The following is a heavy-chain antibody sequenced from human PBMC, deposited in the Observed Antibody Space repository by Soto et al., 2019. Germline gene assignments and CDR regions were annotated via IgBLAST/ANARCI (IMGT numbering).Heavy chain of an antibody. CDR1: GFTFSSYG. Sequence: GGSLRLSCAASGFTFSSYGMHWVRQAPGKGLEWVAVISYDGINRYYVDSVKGRFTISRDNSKNTLYLQMNSLRAEDTAVYYCAKEGHYDFWSGYYPPPGYYYGMDVWGQGTTVTVSS. V-gene: IGHV3-30*18. CDR3: AKEGHYDFWSGYYPPPGYYYGMDV. D-gene: IGHD3-3*01. J-gene: IGHJ6*02. CDR2: ISYDGINR.